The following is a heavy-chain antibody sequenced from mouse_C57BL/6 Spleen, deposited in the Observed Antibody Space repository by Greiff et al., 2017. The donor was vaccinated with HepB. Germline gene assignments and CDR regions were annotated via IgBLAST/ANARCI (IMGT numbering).Heavy chain of an antibody. Sequence: VQLQQSGAELVKPGASVKLSCKASGYTFTSYWMQWVKQRPGQGLEWIGEIDPSDSYTNYNQKFKGKATLTVDTSSSTAYMQLSSLTSEDSAVCYWARRGYFDYWGQGTPLTVSA. J-gene: IGHJ2*01. CDR1: GYTFTSYW. CDR3: ARRGYFDY. V-gene: IGHV1-50*01. CDR2: IDPSDSYT.